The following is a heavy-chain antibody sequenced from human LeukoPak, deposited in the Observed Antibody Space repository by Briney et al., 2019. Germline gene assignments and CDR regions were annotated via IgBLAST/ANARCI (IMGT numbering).Heavy chain of an antibody. J-gene: IGHJ4*02. CDR1: GGSFSGYY. CDR2: INHSGST. CDR3: ARGAHTRSTMVRGVIDY. V-gene: IGHV4-34*01. Sequence: PSETLSLTCAVYGGSFSGYYWSWIRHPPGKGLEWIGEINHSGSTNYNPSLKSRVTISVDTSKNHFSLKLSSVTAADTAVYYCARGAHTRSTMVRGVIDYWGQGTLVTVSS. D-gene: IGHD3-10*01.